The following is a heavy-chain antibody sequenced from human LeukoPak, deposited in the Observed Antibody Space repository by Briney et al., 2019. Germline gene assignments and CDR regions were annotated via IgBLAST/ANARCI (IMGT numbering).Heavy chain of an antibody. CDR1: GGSISSYY. V-gene: IGHV4-59*05. CDR2: IYYSGST. J-gene: IGHJ4*02. D-gene: IGHD6-19*01. Sequence: SETLSLTCTVSGGSISSYYWSWIRQPPGKGLEWIGSIYYSGSTYYNPSLKSRVTISVDTSKNQFSLKLSSVTAADTAVYYCARFPSGSGIAVAGFDYWGQGTLVTVSS. CDR3: ARFPSGSGIAVAGFDY.